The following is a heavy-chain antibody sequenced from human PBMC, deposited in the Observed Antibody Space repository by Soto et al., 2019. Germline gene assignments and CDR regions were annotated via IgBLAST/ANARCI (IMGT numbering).Heavy chain of an antibody. J-gene: IGHJ4*02. CDR3: ARERREEIHDGYKIDY. CDR2: IYTSGST. Sequence: QVQLQESGPGLVKPSETLSLTCTVSGASISNYYWSWIRQPAGKGLEWIGRIYTSGSTDYNPSLNSRVTISIDTSKNQFSLKVTSVTAADTAVYYCARERREEIHDGYKIDYWGQGTLVTVSS. D-gene: IGHD5-12*01. V-gene: IGHV4-4*07. CDR1: GASISNYY.